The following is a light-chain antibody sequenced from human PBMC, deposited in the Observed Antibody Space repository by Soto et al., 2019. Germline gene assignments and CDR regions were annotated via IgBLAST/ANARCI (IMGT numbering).Light chain of an antibody. V-gene: IGKV3-11*01. Sequence: EIVLTQSPATLSLSPGERATLSCRASQSVSSYLAWYQHTPGQAPTLLIYDASNRATGIPARFSGSGSGTDFTLTISTLEPEDFAVYYCQQRSNWSLTFGGGTKVEIK. CDR3: QQRSNWSLT. J-gene: IGKJ4*01. CDR1: QSVSSY. CDR2: DAS.